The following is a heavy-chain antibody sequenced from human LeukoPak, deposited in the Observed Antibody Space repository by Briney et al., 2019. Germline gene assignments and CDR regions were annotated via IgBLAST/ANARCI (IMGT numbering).Heavy chain of an antibody. CDR2: IRYDGSDK. V-gene: IGHV3-30*02. D-gene: IGHD3-16*01. Sequence: PGGSLRLSCAASGFTFSSYGMHWVRQAPGKGLEWVAFIRYDGSDKYYADSVKGRFTISRDNSKNTLYLQMNSLSAEDTAMFYFAKGPRFGPRGLYFHMDGLGKGTTVTVSS. CDR3: AKGPRFGPRGLYFHMDG. CDR1: GFTFSSYG. J-gene: IGHJ6*03.